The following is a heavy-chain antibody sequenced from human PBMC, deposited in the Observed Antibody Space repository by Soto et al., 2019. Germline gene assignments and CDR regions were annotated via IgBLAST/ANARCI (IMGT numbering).Heavy chain of an antibody. Sequence: GGSLRLSCAASGFTFSSYGMHWVRQAPGKGLEWVAVISYDGSNKYYADSVKGRFTISRDNSKNTLYLQMNSLRAEDTAVYYCAKALGEFDYWGQGTLVTVSS. D-gene: IGHD3-10*01. CDR2: ISYDGSNK. CDR3: AKALGEFDY. CDR1: GFTFSSYG. V-gene: IGHV3-30*18. J-gene: IGHJ4*02.